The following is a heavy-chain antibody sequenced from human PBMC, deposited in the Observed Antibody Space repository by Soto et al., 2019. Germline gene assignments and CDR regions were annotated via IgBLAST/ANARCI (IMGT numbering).Heavy chain of an antibody. Sequence: ASVKVSCKASGYTFTSYYMHWVRQAPGLGLEWMGIINPSGGSTSYAQKFQGRVTMTRDTSTSTVYMELSSLRSEDTAVYYCARDSASTRRIAAAGTGFDPWGQGTLVTVSS. CDR2: INPSGGST. D-gene: IGHD6-13*01. V-gene: IGHV1-46*01. J-gene: IGHJ5*02. CDR1: GYTFTSYY. CDR3: ARDSASTRRIAAAGTGFDP.